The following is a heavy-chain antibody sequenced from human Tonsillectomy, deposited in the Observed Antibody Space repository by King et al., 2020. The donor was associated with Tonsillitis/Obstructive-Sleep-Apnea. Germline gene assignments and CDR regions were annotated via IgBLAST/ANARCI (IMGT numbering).Heavy chain of an antibody. D-gene: IGHD3-3*01. V-gene: IGHV4-39*01. CDR2: IYYSGST. Sequence: LQLQESGPGLVKPSETLSLTCTVSGGSISSSSYYWGWIRQPPGKGLEWIGSIYYSGSTYYNPSLKSRVTISVDTSKNQVSLKLSSVTAADTAVYYCARHFSPPFYDFWSGPKWYFDLWGRGTLVTVSS. CDR3: ARHFSPPFYDFWSGPKWYFDL. J-gene: IGHJ2*01. CDR1: GGSISSSSYY.